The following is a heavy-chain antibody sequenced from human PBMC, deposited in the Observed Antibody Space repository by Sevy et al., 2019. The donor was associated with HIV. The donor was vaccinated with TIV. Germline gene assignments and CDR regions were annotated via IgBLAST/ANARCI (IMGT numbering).Heavy chain of an antibody. CDR1: GYSFTNFW. J-gene: IGHJ4*02. CDR3: ARRGWEPDLPIDY. V-gene: IGHV5-51*01. Sequence: GESLKISCKVSGYSFTNFWIGWVRQVPGKGLEWMGLINPGDSGSRYSPSFECQVTISVDKPSSTVYLQWSSLKASVTAMYYCARRGWEPDLPIDYWGQRTLVTVSS. D-gene: IGHD1-26*01. CDR2: INPGDSGS.